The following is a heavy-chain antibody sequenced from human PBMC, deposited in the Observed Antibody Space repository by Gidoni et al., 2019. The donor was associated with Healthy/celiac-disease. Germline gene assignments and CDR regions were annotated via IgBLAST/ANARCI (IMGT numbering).Heavy chain of an antibody. CDR3: ARHRRDYGGNPASWAFDY. V-gene: IGHV4-59*08. Sequence: QVQLQESGPGLVKPSETLSLTCTVSGGSISSYYWSWIRQPPGKGLEWIGYIYYSGSTNYNPPLKSRVTISVDTSKNQFSLKLSSVTAADTAVYYCARHRRDYGGNPASWAFDYWGQGTLVTVSS. D-gene: IGHD4-17*01. CDR1: GGSISSYY. J-gene: IGHJ4*02. CDR2: IYYSGST.